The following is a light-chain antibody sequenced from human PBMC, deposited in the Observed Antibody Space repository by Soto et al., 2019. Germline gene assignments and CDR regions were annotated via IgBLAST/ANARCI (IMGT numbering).Light chain of an antibody. CDR1: QDISNY. V-gene: IGKV1-33*01. CDR2: DAS. Sequence: DLQMTQSPSSLSASVGERVTITCQASQDISNYLNWYQQKPGKAPKLLIYDASNLETGVPSRFSGSGSGTDFTFTISSLQPEDIATYYCQQYDNLWTFGQGTKVEIK. J-gene: IGKJ1*01. CDR3: QQYDNLWT.